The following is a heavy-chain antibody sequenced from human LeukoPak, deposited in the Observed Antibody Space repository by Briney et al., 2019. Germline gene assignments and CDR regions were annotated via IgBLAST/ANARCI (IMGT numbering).Heavy chain of an antibody. D-gene: IGHD5-18*01. CDR1: GYTFTGYY. CDR3: ARDLAPGDTAMAHYYYYGMGV. V-gene: IGHV1-2*02. CDR2: INPNSGGT. Sequence: GASVKVSCKASGYTFTGYYMHWVRQAPGQGLEWMGWINPNSGGTNYAQKFQGRVTMTRDTSISTAYMELSRLRSDDTAVYYCARDLAPGDTAMAHYYYYGMGVWGQGTTVTVSS. J-gene: IGHJ6*02.